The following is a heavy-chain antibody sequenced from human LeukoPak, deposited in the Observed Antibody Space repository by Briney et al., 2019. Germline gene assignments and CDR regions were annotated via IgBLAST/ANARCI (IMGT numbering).Heavy chain of an antibody. J-gene: IGHJ4*02. Sequence: PGRPLRLSCAASGFIFRSYAMHWVRRAPGKGLEWVTLISYDGSNTYYADSVKGRFTISRDNSKNTLYLQMNSLRVEDTAVCYCARSFSGSYPDFDYWGQGALVTVSS. D-gene: IGHD1-26*01. CDR3: ARSFSGSYPDFDY. CDR1: GFIFRSYA. V-gene: IGHV3-30*04. CDR2: ISYDGSNT.